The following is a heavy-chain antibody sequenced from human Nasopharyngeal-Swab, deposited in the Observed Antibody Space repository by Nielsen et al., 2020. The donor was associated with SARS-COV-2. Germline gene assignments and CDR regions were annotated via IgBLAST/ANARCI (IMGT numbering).Heavy chain of an antibody. CDR3: ARVLPFRITGTSGMGV. V-gene: IGHV1-46*01. CDR2: INPTDGST. D-gene: IGHD1-7*01. J-gene: IGHJ6*02. Sequence: WVRQAPGQGLEWMGIINPTDGSTSYAQKFEGRVTMTRVTSTSTVHMELNSLRSEDTAVYYCARVLPFRITGTSGMGVWGQGTTVTVSS.